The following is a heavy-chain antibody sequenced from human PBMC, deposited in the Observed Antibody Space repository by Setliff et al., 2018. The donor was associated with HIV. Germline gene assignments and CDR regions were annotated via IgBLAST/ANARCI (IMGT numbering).Heavy chain of an antibody. Sequence: ETLSLTCTVSGGSISSHYWSWIRQPPGKGLEWIGYIFSSGSTNYNPSLRSRVTISVDTSKNQFSLKLTSVTAADTAVYYCARGGYSYGPGAFDVWGQGTMVTVSS. J-gene: IGHJ3*01. CDR2: IFSSGST. D-gene: IGHD5-18*01. CDR3: ARGGYSYGPGAFDV. CDR1: GGSISSHY. V-gene: IGHV4-59*11.